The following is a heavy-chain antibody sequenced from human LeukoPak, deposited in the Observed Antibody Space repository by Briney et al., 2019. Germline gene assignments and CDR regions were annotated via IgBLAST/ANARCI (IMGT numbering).Heavy chain of an antibody. CDR3: ARFKVGSNATQKNAFDV. J-gene: IGHJ3*01. V-gene: IGHV3-30*17. D-gene: IGHD1-26*01. CDR1: GFTFSNYA. Sequence: GGSLRLSCAASGFTFSNYAMHWARQAPGKGLEWVAVISFDATKEYFGKSVKGRFTISRDNSKSTLFLQMHSLRVEDTALYFCARFKVGSNATQKNAFDVWGRGTVVTVSS. CDR2: ISFDATKE.